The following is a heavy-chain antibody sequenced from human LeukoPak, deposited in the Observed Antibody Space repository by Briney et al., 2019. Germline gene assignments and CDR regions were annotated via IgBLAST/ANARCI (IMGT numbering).Heavy chain of an antibody. J-gene: IGHJ4*02. CDR2: IYSGGST. CDR3: ARFTHGGDFDY. Sequence: GGSLRLSCTASGFTFSSNYMSWVRQAPGQGLEWVSVIYSGGSTCYADSVKGRFTISRDNSKNTLYLQMNSLRAEDTAVYYCARFTHGGDFDYWGQGTLVTVSS. V-gene: IGHV3-66*01. CDR1: GFTFSSNY. D-gene: IGHD2-21*01.